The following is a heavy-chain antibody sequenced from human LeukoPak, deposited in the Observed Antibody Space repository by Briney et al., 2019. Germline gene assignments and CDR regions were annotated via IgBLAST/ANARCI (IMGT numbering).Heavy chain of an antibody. J-gene: IGHJ4*02. CDR3: AKGAGIVGATTGLDY. D-gene: IGHD1-26*01. CDR1: GFTFSSYG. CDR2: IWYGGSNK. Sequence: GGSLRLSRAASGFTFSSYGMHWVRQAPGKGLEWVAVIWYGGSNKYYADSVKGRFTISRDNSKNTLYLQMNSLRAEDTAVYCCAKGAGIVGATTGLDYWGQGTLVTVSS. V-gene: IGHV3-30*02.